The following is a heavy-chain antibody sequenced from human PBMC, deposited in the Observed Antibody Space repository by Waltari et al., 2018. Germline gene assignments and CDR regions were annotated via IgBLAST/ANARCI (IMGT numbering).Heavy chain of an antibody. V-gene: IGHV3-7*04. D-gene: IGHD2-2*01. J-gene: IGHJ6*02. CDR3: ARDHCSSTSCYAPYSYSYYYGMDV. Sequence: EVQLVESGGGLVQPGGSLRLSCAASGFTFSSYWMSWVRQAPGKGLEWVGNIKQDGSEKYYVDSVKGLFTISRYNAKNSLYLQMNSLRSEDTAVYYCARDHCSSTSCYAPYSYSYYYGMDVWGQGTTVTVSS. CDR1: GFTFSSYW. CDR2: IKQDGSEK.